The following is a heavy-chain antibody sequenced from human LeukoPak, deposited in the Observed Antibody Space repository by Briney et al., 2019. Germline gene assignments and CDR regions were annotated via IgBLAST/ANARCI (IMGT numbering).Heavy chain of an antibody. V-gene: IGHV4-34*01. Sequence: SETLSLTCAVYGGSFGGYYWSWIRQPPGKGLEWIGEINHSGSTNYNPSLKSRVTLSVDTSKSQFSLKLNSMTAADTAVYYCARGAQTYYDKAPVDYWGQGTLVTVSS. CDR3: ARGAQTYYDKAPVDY. D-gene: IGHD3-22*01. J-gene: IGHJ4*02. CDR1: GGSFGGYY. CDR2: INHSGST.